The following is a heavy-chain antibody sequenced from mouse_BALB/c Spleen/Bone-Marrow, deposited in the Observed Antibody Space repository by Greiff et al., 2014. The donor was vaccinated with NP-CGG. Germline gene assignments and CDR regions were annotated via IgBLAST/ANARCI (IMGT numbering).Heavy chain of an antibody. V-gene: IGHV1S137*01. CDR3: ARSGKVRNAMDF. Sequence: QVQLQQPGAKLVRTGVSVKISCKGSGYTFTDHAIHWVKRSHAKSLEWIGVISGYYGDAIYNQKFKGKATMTVDKSSNTAYMDLARLTSEDATIYYFARSGKVRNAMDFCCQGNSVTVS. CDR2: ISGYYGDA. J-gene: IGHJ4*01. CDR1: GYTFTDHA.